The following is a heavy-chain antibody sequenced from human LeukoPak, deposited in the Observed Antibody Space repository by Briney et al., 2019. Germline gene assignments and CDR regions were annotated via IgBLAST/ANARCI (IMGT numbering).Heavy chain of an antibody. V-gene: IGHV4-39*07. CDR2: IYYSGST. Sequence: SETLSLTCTVSGGSISSSSYYWGWIRQPPGKGLEWIGSIYYSGSTYYNPSLKSRVTISVDTSKNQFSLKLSSVTAADTAVYYCARGRSSYGLFGGYYYYMDVWGKGTTVTVSS. CDR1: GGSISSSSYY. J-gene: IGHJ6*03. D-gene: IGHD5-18*01. CDR3: ARGRSSYGLFGGYYYYMDV.